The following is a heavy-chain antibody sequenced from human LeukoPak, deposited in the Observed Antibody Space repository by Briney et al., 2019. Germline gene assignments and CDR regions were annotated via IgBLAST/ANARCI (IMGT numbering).Heavy chain of an antibody. CDR3: ARGYSYGYFDY. J-gene: IGHJ4*02. D-gene: IGHD5-18*01. CDR1: GGSISSSSYY. CDR2: IYYSGST. V-gene: IGHV4-61*05. Sequence: SETLSLTCTVSGGSISSSSYYWGWIRQPPGKGLEWIGYIYYSGSTNYNPSLKSRVTISVDTSKNQFSLKLSSVTAADTAVYYCARGYSYGYFDYWGQGTLVTVSS.